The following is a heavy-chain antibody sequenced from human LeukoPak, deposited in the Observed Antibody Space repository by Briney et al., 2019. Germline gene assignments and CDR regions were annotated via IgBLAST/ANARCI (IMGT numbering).Heavy chain of an antibody. CDR2: ISGSGGST. D-gene: IGHD3-22*01. J-gene: IGHJ4*02. CDR1: GFTFSSYA. CDR3: AKDDSSGYLAEYYFDY. V-gene: IGHV3-23*01. Sequence: QSGGSLRLSCAASGFTFSSYAMSWVRQAPGKGLEWVSAISGSGGSTYYADSVKGRFTISRDNSKNTLYLQMNSLRAEDTAVYYCAKDDSSGYLAEYYFDYWGQGTLVTVSS.